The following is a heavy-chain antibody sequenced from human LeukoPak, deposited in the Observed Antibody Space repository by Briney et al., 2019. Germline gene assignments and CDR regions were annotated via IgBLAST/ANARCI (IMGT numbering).Heavy chain of an antibody. CDR1: GFTFSSYA. CDR3: ARFLYSYYGGTDGRTNFDY. Sequence: GGSLRLSCAASGFTFSSYAMHWVRQAPGKGLEWVAVISYDGSNKYYADSVKGRFTISRDNSKNTLYLQMNSLRAEDTAVYYCARFLYSYYGGTDGRTNFDYWGQGTLVTVSS. V-gene: IGHV3-30-3*01. D-gene: IGHD4-23*01. CDR2: ISYDGSNK. J-gene: IGHJ4*02.